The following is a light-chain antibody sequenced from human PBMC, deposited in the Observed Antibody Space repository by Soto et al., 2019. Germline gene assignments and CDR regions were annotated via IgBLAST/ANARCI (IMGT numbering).Light chain of an antibody. Sequence: QSALTQPASVSGSPGQSITISCTGTSSDVGGYNYVSWYQQHTGKAPKLMIYEVSNRPSGVSNRFSGSKSGNTASLTISGLQAEDEADYYCSSYTSSSTLEDVFGTGTKLTVL. CDR3: SSYTSSSTLEDV. CDR1: SSDVGGYNY. V-gene: IGLV2-14*01. CDR2: EVS. J-gene: IGLJ1*01.